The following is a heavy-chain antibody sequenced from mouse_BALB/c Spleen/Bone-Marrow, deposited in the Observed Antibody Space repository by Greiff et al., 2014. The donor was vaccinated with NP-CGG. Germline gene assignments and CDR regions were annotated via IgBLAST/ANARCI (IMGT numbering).Heavy chain of an antibody. J-gene: IGHJ3*01. CDR3: ANYGYDGGVFAY. D-gene: IGHD2-2*01. Sequence: DVKLVESGAELVKPGTSVTLSCTAPGFSIKDIYMHWVKRRPEQGLEWIGRIDPANDNTKYDPKFQGKATITADTSSNTAYLHLSSLTSEDTAVYYCANYGYDGGVFAYWGQGTLVTVSA. CDR1: GFSIKDIY. CDR2: IDPANDNT. V-gene: IGHV14-3*02.